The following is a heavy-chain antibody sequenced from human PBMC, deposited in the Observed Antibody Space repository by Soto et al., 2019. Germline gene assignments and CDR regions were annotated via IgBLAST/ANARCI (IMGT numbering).Heavy chain of an antibody. J-gene: IGHJ4*02. V-gene: IGHV4-31*03. CDR2: IYYSGST. D-gene: IGHD2-15*01. CDR1: GGSISSGGYY. CDR3: ARWVGAASFDY. Sequence: QVQLQESGPGLVKPSQTLSLTCTVSGGSISSGGYYWSWIRQHPGKGLEWIGYIYYSGSTYYNPSLKSRVTISVASSKNQFALKLRSVTAADMAVYYCARWVGAASFDYWGQGTLVTVSS.